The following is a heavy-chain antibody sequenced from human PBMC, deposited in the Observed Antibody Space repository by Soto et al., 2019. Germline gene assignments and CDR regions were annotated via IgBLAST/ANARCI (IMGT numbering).Heavy chain of an antibody. CDR3: ARSQGSSTSLEIYYYYYYGMDV. CDR2: IIPISGTE. D-gene: IGHD2-2*01. V-gene: IGHV1-69*01. CDR1: GGTFSSYA. Sequence: QVQLVQSGAEVKKPGSSVKVSCKASGGTFSSYAISWVRQAPGQGLEWMGGIIPISGTENYAQKFQGRVTITADESTSTAYMELSSRRPEDTAVYYWARSQGSSTSLEIYYYYYYGMDVWGQGTTVTVSS. J-gene: IGHJ6*02.